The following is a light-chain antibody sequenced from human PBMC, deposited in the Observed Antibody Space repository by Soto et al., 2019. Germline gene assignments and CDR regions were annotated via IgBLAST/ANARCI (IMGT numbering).Light chain of an antibody. CDR3: LQANEFPRS. CDR2: GAT. Sequence: QMTQSPSFVSASIGDRVSITCRASEDISRWLGWYQQKLGRAPSLLIFGATSLRSGVPSRFSATESGTLFTLTITNVQPDDFATYFCLQANEFPRSFGQGTK. V-gene: IGKV1D-12*01. J-gene: IGKJ2*01. CDR1: EDISRW.